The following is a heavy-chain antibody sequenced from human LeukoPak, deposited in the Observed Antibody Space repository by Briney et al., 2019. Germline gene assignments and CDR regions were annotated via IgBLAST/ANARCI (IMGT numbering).Heavy chain of an antibody. V-gene: IGHV3-48*03. Sequence: GGSLRLSCATSGFTFSRDEMNWVRQAPGKGLEWVSYISGSGSNKYYADSVRGRFTISRDNSKNTLYLQMNSLRAEDTAVYFCAKGSKAVLFTRDHYMDVWGKGTTVTISS. D-gene: IGHD6-19*01. CDR2: ISGSGSNK. CDR3: AKGSKAVLFTRDHYMDV. CDR1: GFTFSRDE. J-gene: IGHJ6*03.